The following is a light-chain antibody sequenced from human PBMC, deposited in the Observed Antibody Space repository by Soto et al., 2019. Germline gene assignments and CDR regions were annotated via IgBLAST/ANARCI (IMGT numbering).Light chain of an antibody. CDR2: DVS. V-gene: IGLV2-11*01. CDR1: SSDVGGYNY. J-gene: IGLJ2*01. CDR3: CSYAGSYTFV. Sequence: QSVLTQPRSVSGSPGQSVTISCTGTSSDVGGYNYVSWYQQHPGKAPKLMIYDVSKRPSGVSDRFSGSKSGNTASLTISGLQAEDEADYYCCSYAGSYTFVFGGGTKLTVL.